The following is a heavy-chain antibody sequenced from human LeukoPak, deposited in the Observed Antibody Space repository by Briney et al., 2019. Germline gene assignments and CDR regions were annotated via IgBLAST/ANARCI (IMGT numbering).Heavy chain of an antibody. CDR3: AREVDIVVVPERPLHWFDP. Sequence: ASVKVSCKASGYTFTSYAMHWVRQAPGQRLEWMGGINAGNGNTKYSQKVQGRVTITRDTSASTAYMELSRLRSEDTAVYYCAREVDIVVVPERPLHWFDPWGQGTLVPVSS. J-gene: IGHJ5*02. D-gene: IGHD2-2*03. CDR2: INAGNGNT. V-gene: IGHV1-3*01. CDR1: GYTFTSYA.